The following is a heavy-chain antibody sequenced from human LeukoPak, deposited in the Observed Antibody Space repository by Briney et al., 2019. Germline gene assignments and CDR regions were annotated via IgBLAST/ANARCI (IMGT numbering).Heavy chain of an antibody. CDR2: IYYSGST. Sequence: PSETLSLTCTVSGGSISSYYWSWIRQPPGKGLEWIGYIYYSGSTNYNPSLKSRVTISVDTSKNQFSLKLSSVTAADAAVYYCARVVAAPTWFDPWGQGTLVTVSS. D-gene: IGHD2-15*01. V-gene: IGHV4-59*01. CDR1: GGSISSYY. CDR3: ARVVAAPTWFDP. J-gene: IGHJ5*02.